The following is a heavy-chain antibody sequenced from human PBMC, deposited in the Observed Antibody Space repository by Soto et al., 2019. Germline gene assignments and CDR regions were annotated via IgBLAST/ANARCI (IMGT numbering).Heavy chain of an antibody. CDR2: ISSSGVST. Sequence: EVQLLESGGDLIQPGGSLRLSCAASGFTFSSYAMSWVRQAPGKGLGWVSAISSSGVSTFYADSVKGRFTISRDNSRNTLYMQLNSLRAGETAIYCCAMYQPMTQPRPYFDYWGKGTLVTVSS. D-gene: IGHD3-22*01. CDR1: GFTFSSYA. V-gene: IGHV3-23*01. CDR3: AMYQPMTQPRPYFDY. J-gene: IGHJ4*02.